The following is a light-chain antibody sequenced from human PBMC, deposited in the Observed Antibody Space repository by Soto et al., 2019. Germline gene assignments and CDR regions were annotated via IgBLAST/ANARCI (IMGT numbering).Light chain of an antibody. CDR3: QQYGISPCT. J-gene: IGKJ1*01. V-gene: IGKV3-20*01. CDR1: QNVSSNL. CDR2: GAS. Sequence: EIVLTQSPGTLSLSPGERDNLSCRASQNVSSNLLVWYQQPPGQAPRLLIYGASSRATGIPDRFSGSGSGTDFTLTISILEPEDCAVYYCQQYGISPCTFCQGSNVDNK.